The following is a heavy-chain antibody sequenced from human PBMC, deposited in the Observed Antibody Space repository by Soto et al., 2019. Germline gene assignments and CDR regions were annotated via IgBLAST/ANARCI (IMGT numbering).Heavy chain of an antibody. CDR2: LSGGGINT. CDR3: AKWSGYGDE. Sequence: EVQLLESGGGLVQPGGSLRLSCAASGFTFSTYSMAWVRQAPGKGPEWVSGLSGGGINTFYADSVKGRFTISVDNSKNKVDRQMNSLRVEDTAVYYCAKWSGYGDEWGQGTLVTVSS. J-gene: IGHJ4*02. CDR1: GFTFSTYS. V-gene: IGHV3-23*01. D-gene: IGHD5-12*01.